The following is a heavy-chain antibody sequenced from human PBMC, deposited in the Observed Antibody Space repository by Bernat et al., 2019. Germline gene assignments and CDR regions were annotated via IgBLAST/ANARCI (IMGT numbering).Heavy chain of an antibody. CDR1: GFTFSSYG. Sequence: QVQLVESGGGVVQPGRSLRLSCAASGFTFSSYGMHWVRQAPGNGLEWVAVISYDGSNKYYADSVKCRLTISRDNSKNTLYLQMNSPRAEDTAVYYCAKGPRPYSSSWHLSDWGQGTLVTVSS. CDR3: AKGPRPYSSSWHLSD. CDR2: ISYDGSNK. V-gene: IGHV3-30*18. J-gene: IGHJ4*02. D-gene: IGHD6-13*01.